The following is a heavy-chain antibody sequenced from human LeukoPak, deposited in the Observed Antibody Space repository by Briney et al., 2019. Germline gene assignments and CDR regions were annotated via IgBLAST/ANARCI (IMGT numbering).Heavy chain of an antibody. CDR3: ARVGITGTTPDY. J-gene: IGHJ4*02. V-gene: IGHV4-61*05. Sequence: SETLSLTCTVSGGSISSSSYYWRWIRQPPGKGLEWIGYIYYSGSTNYNPSLKSRVPISVDTSKDQFSLKLTSVTAADTAVYYCARVGITGTTPDYWGRGTLVTVSS. CDR2: IYYSGST. D-gene: IGHD1-7*01. CDR1: GGSISSSSYY.